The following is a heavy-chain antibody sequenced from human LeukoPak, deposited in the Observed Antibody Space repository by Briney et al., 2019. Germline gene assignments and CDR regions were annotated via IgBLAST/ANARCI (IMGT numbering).Heavy chain of an antibody. CDR2: IYSGGST. D-gene: IGHD3-16*02. Sequence: GGSLRLSCAASGFTVSSNYMSWVRQAPGKGLEWVSVIYSGGSTYYADSVKGRFTISRDNSKNTLYLQMNSLRAEDTAVYYCAKTGHDYVWGSYRSPYYYGMDVWGQGTTVTVSS. V-gene: IGHV3-53*01. CDR3: AKTGHDYVWGSYRSPYYYGMDV. CDR1: GFTVSSNY. J-gene: IGHJ6*02.